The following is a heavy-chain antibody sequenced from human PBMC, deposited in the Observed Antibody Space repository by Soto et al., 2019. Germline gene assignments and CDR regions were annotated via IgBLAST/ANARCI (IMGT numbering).Heavy chain of an antibody. CDR2: ISYDGSNK. Sequence: GGSLRLSCAASGFTFSSYAMHWVRQAPGKGLEWVAVISYDGSNKYYADSVKGRFTISRDNSKNTLYLQMNSLRAEDTAVYYCARDGEDIVVVVAATTLDYWGQGTLVTVSS. J-gene: IGHJ4*02. CDR3: ARDGEDIVVVVAATTLDY. D-gene: IGHD2-15*01. CDR1: GFTFSSYA. V-gene: IGHV3-30-3*01.